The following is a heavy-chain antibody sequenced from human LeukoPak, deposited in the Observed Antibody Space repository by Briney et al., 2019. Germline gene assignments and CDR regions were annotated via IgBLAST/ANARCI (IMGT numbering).Heavy chain of an antibody. CDR1: GFTFTSSA. CDR3: ARDQKGDYYDSSGYYYYFDY. J-gene: IGHJ4*02. V-gene: IGHV1-58*02. Sequence: SVKVSCKASGFTFTSSAMQWVRQARGQRLEWIGWIVVGSGNTNYAQKFQERVTITRDMSTSTAYMELSSLRSEDTAVYYCARDQKGDYYDSSGYYYYFDYWGQGTLVTVSS. D-gene: IGHD3-22*01. CDR2: IVVGSGNT.